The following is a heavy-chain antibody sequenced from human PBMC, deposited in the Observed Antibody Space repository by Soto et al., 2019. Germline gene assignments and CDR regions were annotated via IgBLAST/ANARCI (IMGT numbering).Heavy chain of an antibody. V-gene: IGHV4-31*03. Sequence: SETLSLTCTVSGGSISSGGYYWSWIRQHPGKGLEWIGYIYYSGSTYYNPSLKSRVTISVDTSKNQFSLKLSSVTAADTAVYYCARALHIAAAGPIYYYYGMDVWGQGTTVTVSS. CDR3: ARALHIAAAGPIYYYYGMDV. J-gene: IGHJ6*02. D-gene: IGHD6-13*01. CDR1: GGSISSGGYY. CDR2: IYYSGST.